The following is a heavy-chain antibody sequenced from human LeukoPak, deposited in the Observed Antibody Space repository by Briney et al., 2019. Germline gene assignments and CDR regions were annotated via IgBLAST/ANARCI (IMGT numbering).Heavy chain of an antibody. Sequence: PSETLSLTCTVSGGSISSYYWSWIRQPPGKGLEWIGSIYHSGSTYYNKSLKSRVTISVDTPKNQFSLNLNSVTAADTAVYYCASFSPANDYWGQGTLVTVSS. CDR1: GGSISSYY. V-gene: IGHV4-59*08. J-gene: IGHJ4*02. CDR2: IYHSGST. D-gene: IGHD3-3*01. CDR3: ASFSPANDY.